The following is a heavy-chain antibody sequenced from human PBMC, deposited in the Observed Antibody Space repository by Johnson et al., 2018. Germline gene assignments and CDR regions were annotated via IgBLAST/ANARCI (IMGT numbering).Heavy chain of an antibody. CDR2: ISYDSSTI. CDR3: ARAETYFQH. Sequence: VQLVQSGGGLVQPGGSLRLSCAASGFTFSRYSMNWVRQAPGKGLEWVSYISYDSSTIYYADSVKGRFTISRDNAKNSLYLQMNSLRDEDTAGYYGARAETYFQHWGQGTLVTVSS. J-gene: IGHJ1*01. V-gene: IGHV3-48*02. CDR1: GFTFSRYS.